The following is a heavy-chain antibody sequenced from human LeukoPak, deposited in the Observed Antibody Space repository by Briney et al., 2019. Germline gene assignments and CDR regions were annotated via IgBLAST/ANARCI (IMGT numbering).Heavy chain of an antibody. D-gene: IGHD3-22*01. CDR1: GYSFTTYW. V-gene: IGHV5-51*01. J-gene: IGHJ3*02. CDR2: IYPGESDT. CDR3: ARQGSTAYYDSTGLPYDAFDI. Sequence: GESLKISCKGSGYSFTTYWIGWVRQMPGKGLEWMGIIYPGESDTIYSASFQGQVTISADKSISTAYLQWSSLKASDTAMYYCARQGSTAYYDSTGLPYDAFDIWGQGTMVTVSS.